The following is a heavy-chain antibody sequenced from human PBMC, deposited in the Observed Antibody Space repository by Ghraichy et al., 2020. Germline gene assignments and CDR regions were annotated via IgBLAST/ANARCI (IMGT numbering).Heavy chain of an antibody. V-gene: IGHV3-21*01. Sequence: GESLNISCAASGFTFSSYSMNWVRQAPGKGLEWVSSISSSSSYIYYADSVKGRFTISRDNAKNSLYLQMNSLRAEDTAVYYCASGSIAARTNDYWGQGTLVTVSS. J-gene: IGHJ4*02. CDR1: GFTFSSYS. D-gene: IGHD6-6*01. CDR3: ASGSIAARTNDY. CDR2: ISSSSSYI.